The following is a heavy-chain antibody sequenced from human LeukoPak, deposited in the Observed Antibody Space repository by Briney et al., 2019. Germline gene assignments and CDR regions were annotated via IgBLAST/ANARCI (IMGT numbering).Heavy chain of an antibody. CDR3: AKDEVAGVSCGTFDY. V-gene: IGHV3-23*01. J-gene: IGHJ4*02. D-gene: IGHD5-18*01. CDR1: GFTFSSYA. Sequence: GGSLRLSCAASGFTFSSYAMSWVRQAPGKGLEWVSAISGSGGSTYYADSVKGRFTISRDNSKNTLYLQMNSLRAEDTAVYYCAKDEVAGVSCGTFDYWGQGTLVTVSS. CDR2: ISGSGGST.